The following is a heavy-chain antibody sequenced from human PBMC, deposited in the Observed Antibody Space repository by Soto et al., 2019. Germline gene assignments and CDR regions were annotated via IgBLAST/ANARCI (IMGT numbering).Heavy chain of an antibody. V-gene: IGHV1-69*13. CDR2: IIPIFGTA. D-gene: IGHD2-15*01. Sequence: SVKVSCKASGGTFSSYAISWVRQAPGQGLEWMGGIIPIFGTANYAQKFQGRVTVTADESTSTAYMELSSLRSEDTAVYYCARVGYCSGGSCYSSGWFDPWGQGTLVTVSS. CDR1: GGTFSSYA. CDR3: ARVGYCSGGSCYSSGWFDP. J-gene: IGHJ5*02.